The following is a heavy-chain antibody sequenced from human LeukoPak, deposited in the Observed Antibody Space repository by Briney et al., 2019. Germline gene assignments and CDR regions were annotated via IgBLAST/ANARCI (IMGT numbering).Heavy chain of an antibody. CDR3: AKDIRADITGGFDP. D-gene: IGHD7-27*01. Sequence: GSLRLSCAASGFTFSSYSMNWVRQAPGKGLQWVSSITSSSSYIYYADSVKGRFTISRDNAKNSQYLQMNSLRAEDTAVYYCAKDIRADITGGFDPWGQGTLVTVSS. CDR1: GFTFSSYS. V-gene: IGHV3-21*01. CDR2: ITSSSSYI. J-gene: IGHJ5*02.